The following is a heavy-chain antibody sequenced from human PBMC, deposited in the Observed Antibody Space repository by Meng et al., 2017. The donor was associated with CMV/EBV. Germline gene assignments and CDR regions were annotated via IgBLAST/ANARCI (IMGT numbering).Heavy chain of an antibody. J-gene: IGHJ4*02. D-gene: IGHD5-18*01. CDR1: GFTFSSCA. V-gene: IGHV3-23*01. Sequence: GESLKTSCAASGFTFSSCAMSWARQAPGKGLEWVSAISGSGGSTYYADSVKGRFTISRDNSKNALYLQMNNLSAEDTAVYYCAKRLNTAMVIILIGDFDYWGQGTLVTAPQ. CDR2: ISGSGGST. CDR3: AKRLNTAMVIILIGDFDY.